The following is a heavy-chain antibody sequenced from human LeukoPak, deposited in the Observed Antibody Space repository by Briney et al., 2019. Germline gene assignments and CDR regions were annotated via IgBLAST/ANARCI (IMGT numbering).Heavy chain of an antibody. CDR1: GFTFSDYY. V-gene: IGHV3-11*01. CDR3: ARGSFKNHPDSSSWYRNWFDP. CDR2: ISSSGSTI. J-gene: IGHJ5*02. D-gene: IGHD6-13*01. Sequence: GGSLRLSCAASGFTFSDYYMSWIRQAPGKGLEWVSYISSSGSTIYYADSVKGRFTISRDNAKNSLYLQMNSLRAEDTAVYYCARGSFKNHPDSSSWYRNWFDPWGQGTLVTVSS.